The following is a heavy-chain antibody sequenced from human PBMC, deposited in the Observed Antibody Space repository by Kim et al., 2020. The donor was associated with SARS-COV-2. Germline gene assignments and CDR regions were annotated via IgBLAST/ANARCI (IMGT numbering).Heavy chain of an antibody. D-gene: IGHD3-22*01. Sequence: SPTIRVTLSVDTSKNQFSLKLSSVTAADTAVYYCARRGYYDSSGYYYFDYWGQGTLVTVSS. J-gene: IGHJ4*02. V-gene: IGHV4-59*08. CDR3: ARRGYYDSSGYYYFDY.